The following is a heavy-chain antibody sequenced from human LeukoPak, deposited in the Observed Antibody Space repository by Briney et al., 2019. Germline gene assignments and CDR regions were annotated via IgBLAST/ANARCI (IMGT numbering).Heavy chain of an antibody. CDR1: GGSISSGSYY. J-gene: IGHJ4*02. CDR2: FYTSGST. CDR3: ARVGPSVRGFDY. Sequence: PSQTLSLTCTVSGGSISSGSYYWSWIRQPAGKGLEWIGRFYTSGSTNYNPSLKSRVTISVDTSKNQFSLKLSSVTAADTAEYYCARVGPSVRGFDYWGQGTLVTVSS. V-gene: IGHV4-61*02. D-gene: IGHD3-10*01.